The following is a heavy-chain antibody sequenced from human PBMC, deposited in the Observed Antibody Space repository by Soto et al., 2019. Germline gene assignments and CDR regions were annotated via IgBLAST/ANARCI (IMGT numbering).Heavy chain of an antibody. Sequence: QVQLVQSGGEVKKPGASVKVSCKASGYTFTSYGISWVRQAPGQGLEWMGWISAYNGNTNYAQKLQGGXTXTXXTSTSTAYMGLRSLRSDDTAVYYCARDRALELGDYWGQGTLVTVSS. J-gene: IGHJ4*02. CDR1: GYTFTSYG. CDR3: ARDRALELGDY. D-gene: IGHD1-26*01. CDR2: ISAYNGNT. V-gene: IGHV1-18*01.